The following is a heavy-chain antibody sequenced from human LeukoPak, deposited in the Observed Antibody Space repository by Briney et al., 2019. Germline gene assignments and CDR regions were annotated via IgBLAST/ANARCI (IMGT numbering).Heavy chain of an antibody. CDR3: ARDGGGY. V-gene: IGHV4-39*07. Sequence: ASETLSLTCTVSGGSISSSSYYWGWIRQPPGKGLEWIRSIYYSGSTYYNPSLKSRVTISVDTSKNQFSLKLSSVAAADTAVYYCARDGGGYWGQGTLVTVSS. D-gene: IGHD2-15*01. CDR1: GGSISSSSYY. J-gene: IGHJ4*02. CDR2: IYYSGST.